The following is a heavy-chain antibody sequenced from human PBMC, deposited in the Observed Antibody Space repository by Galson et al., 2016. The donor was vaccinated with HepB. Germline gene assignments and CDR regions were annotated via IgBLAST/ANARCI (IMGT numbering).Heavy chain of an antibody. V-gene: IGHV4-39*01. D-gene: IGHD2/OR15-2a*01. CDR1: GDSISSSGFY. CDR3: VSQTSCKDYMDY. Sequence: SETLSLTCLVSGDSISSSGFYWGWVRQPPGKGLEWIGGFPYGGNNWNTPSLKSRITKSADTSKSQSSLQLGSVTAADTAMYFWVSQTSCKDYMDYWGQGALVFVSP. J-gene: IGHJ4*02. CDR2: FPYGGNN.